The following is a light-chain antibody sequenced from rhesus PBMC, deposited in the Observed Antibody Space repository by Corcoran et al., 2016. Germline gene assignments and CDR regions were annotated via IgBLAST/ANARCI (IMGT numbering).Light chain of an antibody. CDR1: QGIGNF. Sequence: DIQMTQSPSSLSASVGDTVTITCRASQGIGNFLAWYQQTPGKAPKPLIYYGSYRVFGGPARFSASGSWTDFTLTISGLQPEDLATYYCQQHNNYPRTFGPGSRGEIK. V-gene: IGKV1S14*01. CDR3: QQHNNYPRT. CDR2: YGS. J-gene: IGKJ1*01.